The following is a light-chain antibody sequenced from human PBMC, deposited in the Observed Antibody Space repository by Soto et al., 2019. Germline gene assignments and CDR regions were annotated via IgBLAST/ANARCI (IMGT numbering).Light chain of an antibody. V-gene: IGKV3-11*01. CDR1: QSVSSY. CDR2: DAS. J-gene: IGKJ4*01. Sequence: EIVLTQSPATLSLSPGERATLSCRASQSVSSYLAWYHQKPGQAPRLLIYDASNRTTGIPARFSGSGSGTDFTLTFSSLEPEDFAVYYCQQRSNWPLTFGGGTKVEIK. CDR3: QQRSNWPLT.